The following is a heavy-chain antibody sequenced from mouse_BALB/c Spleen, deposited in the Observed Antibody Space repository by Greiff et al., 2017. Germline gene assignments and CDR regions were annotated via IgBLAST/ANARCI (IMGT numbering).Heavy chain of an antibody. V-gene: IGHV1-31*01. CDR3: ARGGGNYGGNYAMDY. J-gene: IGHJ4*01. D-gene: IGHD2-1*01. CDR2: INPYNGAT. Sequence: EVKLQESGSELVKPGASVKISCKASGYSFTGYYMHWVKQSHVKSLEWIGRINPYNGATSYNQNFKDKASLTVDKSSSTAYMELHSLTSEDSAVYYCARGGGNYGGNYAMDYWGQGTSVTGSS. CDR1: GYSFTGYY.